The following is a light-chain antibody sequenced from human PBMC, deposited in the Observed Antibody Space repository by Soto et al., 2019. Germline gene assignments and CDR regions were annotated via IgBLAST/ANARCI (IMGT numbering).Light chain of an antibody. CDR2: WAS. CDR1: QSVLYSSNNKNY. Sequence: DIVMTQSPDSLAVSLGERATINSKSSQSVLYSSNNKNYLGWYQQKPRQPPKLLISWASTRESGVPDRFSGSGSGTDFTLTISSLQAEDVAVYYCQQYYGTPRTFGQGTKVEIK. CDR3: QQYYGTPRT. J-gene: IGKJ1*01. V-gene: IGKV4-1*01.